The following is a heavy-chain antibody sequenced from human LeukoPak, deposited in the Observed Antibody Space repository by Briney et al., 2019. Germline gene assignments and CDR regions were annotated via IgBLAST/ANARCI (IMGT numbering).Heavy chain of an antibody. CDR1: GFTFDDYA. CDR3: ARVPRREFRYYYMDV. CDR2: ISWNSGSI. V-gene: IGHV3-9*01. J-gene: IGHJ6*03. Sequence: GGSLRLSCAASGFTFDDYAMHWVRQAPGKGLEWVSGISWNSGSIGYADSVKGRFTISRDNAKNSLYLQMNSLRAEDTALYYCARVPRREFRYYYMDVWGKGTTVTISS.